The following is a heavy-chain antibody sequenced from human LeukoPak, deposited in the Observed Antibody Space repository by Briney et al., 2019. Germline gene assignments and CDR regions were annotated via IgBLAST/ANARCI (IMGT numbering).Heavy chain of an antibody. D-gene: IGHD3-10*01. Sequence: SVKVSCKASGGTFSSYAISWVRQAPGQGLEWMGRIIPILGIANYAQKFQGRVTITADKSTSTVYMELSSLRSEDTAVYYCARVKAAVNVPTMVDYWGQGTLVTVSS. CDR1: GGTFSSYA. CDR2: IIPILGIA. J-gene: IGHJ4*02. CDR3: ARVKAAVNVPTMVDY. V-gene: IGHV1-69*04.